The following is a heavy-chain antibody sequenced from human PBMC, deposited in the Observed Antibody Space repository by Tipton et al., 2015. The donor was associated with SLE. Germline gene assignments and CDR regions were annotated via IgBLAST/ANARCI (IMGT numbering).Heavy chain of an antibody. V-gene: IGHV3-53*01. CDR2: IYRGGST. CDR3: ARANFRYYYDSSGYYSY. CDR1: GFTVSTNY. Sequence: SLRLSCTASGFTVSTNYMSWVRQAPGRGLEWVSIIYRGGSTYYADSVKGRFTISRDNAKNTLYLQMNSLRAEDTAVYYCARANFRYYYDSSGYYSYWGQGTLVTVSS. J-gene: IGHJ4*02. D-gene: IGHD3-22*01.